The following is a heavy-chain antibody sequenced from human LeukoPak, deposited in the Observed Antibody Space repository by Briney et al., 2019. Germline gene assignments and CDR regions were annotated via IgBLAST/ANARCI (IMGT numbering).Heavy chain of an antibody. D-gene: IGHD1-1*01. CDR1: GYTFTSYG. CDR2: ISAYNGNT. V-gene: IGHV1-18*01. J-gene: IGHJ4*02. Sequence: ASVKVSCKASGYTFTSYGISWVRQAPGQGLEWMGWISAYNGNTNYAQKLQGRVTITTDESTSTAYMELSSLRSEDTAVYYCATNDRLDYWGQGTLVTVSS. CDR3: ATNDRLDY.